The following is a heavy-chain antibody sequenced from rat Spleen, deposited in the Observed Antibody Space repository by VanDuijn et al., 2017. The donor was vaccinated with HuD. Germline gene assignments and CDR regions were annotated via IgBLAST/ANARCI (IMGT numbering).Heavy chain of an antibody. V-gene: IGHV5-20*01. CDR2: ISYDGGST. D-gene: IGHD1-1*01. CDR1: GFTFSDYY. CDR3: ARHPDYSNYFDY. J-gene: IGHJ2*01. Sequence: EVQLVETGGGLVQPGRSLKLSCAASGFTFSDYYMAWVRQAPTKGLEWVASISYDGGSTYYRDSVKGRFTISRDLAKSTLFLQMDSLRSEDTATYYCARHPDYSNYFDYWGQGVMVTVSS.